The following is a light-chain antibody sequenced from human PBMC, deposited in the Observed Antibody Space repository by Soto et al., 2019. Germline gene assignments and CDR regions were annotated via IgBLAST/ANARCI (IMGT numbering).Light chain of an antibody. CDR1: QNINSN. CDR2: AAS. CDR3: QQYNIWPGFT. V-gene: IGKV3-15*01. Sequence: EIVMTQSPATLSVSPGERATLSCRASQNINSNLAWYQQKPGQAPRLLIYAASTRATGLPARFSGSGSGTEFTLTISSLQSEDFAVYYCQQYNIWPGFTFGLGTKVDVK. J-gene: IGKJ3*01.